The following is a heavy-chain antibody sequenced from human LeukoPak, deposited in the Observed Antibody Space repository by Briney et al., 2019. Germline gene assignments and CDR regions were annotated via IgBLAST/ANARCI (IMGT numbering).Heavy chain of an antibody. CDR1: GDSVSSNSAA. CDR2: TYYRSKWYN. J-gene: IGHJ4*02. V-gene: IGHV6-1*01. CDR3: ARAKGRSPLFDY. Sequence: SQTLSLTCAISGDSVSSNSAAWNWIRQSPSRGREWLGRTYYRSKWYNDYAVSVKGRIAINPDTSKNQFSLQLNSVTPEDTAVYYCARAKGRSPLFDYWGQGTLVTVSS. D-gene: IGHD6-13*01.